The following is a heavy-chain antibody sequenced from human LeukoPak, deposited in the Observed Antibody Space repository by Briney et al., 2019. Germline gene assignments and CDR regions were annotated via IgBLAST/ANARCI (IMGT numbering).Heavy chain of an antibody. J-gene: IGHJ5*02. D-gene: IGHD3-3*01. V-gene: IGHV3-30-3*01. CDR2: ISYDGSNK. CDR1: GFTFSSYA. Sequence: GRSLRLSCAASGFTFSSYAMHWVRQAPGKGLEWVAVISYDGSNKYYADSVKGRFTISRDNSKNTLYLQMNSLRAEDTAVYYCTKSDWFDPWGQGTLVTVSS. CDR3: TKSDWFDP.